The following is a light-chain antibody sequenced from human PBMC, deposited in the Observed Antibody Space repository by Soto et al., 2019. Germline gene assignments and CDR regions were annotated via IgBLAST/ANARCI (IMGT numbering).Light chain of an antibody. CDR2: AAS. J-gene: IGKJ4*01. Sequence: DIPLTPSQSFLSPFMGPRLSLTCRASHGISSYLAWYQHKPGKAPKLLIYAASTLQSGVPSRFSGSGSGTEFTRTISSLQPEEFATYYCQQLNSYFSGGTKVDIK. CDR1: HGISSY. V-gene: IGKV1-9*01. CDR3: QQLNSY.